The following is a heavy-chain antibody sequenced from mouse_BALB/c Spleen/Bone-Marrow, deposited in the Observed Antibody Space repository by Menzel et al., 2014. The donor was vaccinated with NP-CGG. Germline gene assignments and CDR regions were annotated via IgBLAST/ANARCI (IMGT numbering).Heavy chain of an antibody. Sequence: EVKLMESGGGLVQPGGSLRLSCATSGFTFTDYYMNWVRQPPGKALEWLGFIRNKAYGYTTEYSASVKGRFTISRDNSQGILYLQMNSLRAGDSATYYCARDMGGILFDSWGQGTTLTVSS. CDR1: GFTFTDYY. V-gene: IGHV7-3*02. J-gene: IGHJ2*01. D-gene: IGHD4-1*01. CDR3: ARDMGGILFDS. CDR2: IRNKAYGYTT.